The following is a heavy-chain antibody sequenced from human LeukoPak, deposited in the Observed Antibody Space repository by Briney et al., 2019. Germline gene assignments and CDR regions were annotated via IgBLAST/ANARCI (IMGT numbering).Heavy chain of an antibody. CDR3: AREYCSGGSCYQGGYFDY. V-gene: IGHV1-46*01. CDR2: INPSGGST. CDR1: GYTFTSYY. D-gene: IGHD2-15*01. J-gene: IGHJ4*02. Sequence: ASVKVSCKASGYTFTSYYTHWVRQAPGQGLEWMGIINPSGGSTSYAQKFQGRVTMTRDTSTSTVYMELSSLRSEDTAVYYCAREYCSGGSCYQGGYFDYWGQGTLVTVSS.